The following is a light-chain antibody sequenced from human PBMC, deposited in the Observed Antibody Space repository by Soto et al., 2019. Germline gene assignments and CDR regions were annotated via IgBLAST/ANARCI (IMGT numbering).Light chain of an antibody. V-gene: IGKV1-5*01. CDR1: QSISNW. Sequence: DLQMTQSPSTLPASVGDRVAITCRASQSISNWLAWYQKKTGTAPKVLISHASNLQSGAPSRFSGSGSGTEFTLTISSLQPDDFATYYCQQYNSYSFGQGTKVDIK. J-gene: IGKJ1*01. CDR3: QQYNSYS. CDR2: HAS.